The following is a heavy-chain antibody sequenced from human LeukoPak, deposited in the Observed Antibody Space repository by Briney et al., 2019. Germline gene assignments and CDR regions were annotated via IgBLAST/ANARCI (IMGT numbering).Heavy chain of an antibody. CDR2: INTNTGKP. CDR1: GYSFTKYA. Sequence: ASVKVSCRGSGYSFTKYAMNWVRQAPGQGFEWMGWINTNTGKPTYVQGFTGRIVFSLDTSVNTAYLQINSLKTEDTAVYYCARDFYQGAPYWGQGTLVTVSS. J-gene: IGHJ4*02. D-gene: IGHD3-16*01. V-gene: IGHV7-4-1*02. CDR3: ARDFYQGAPY.